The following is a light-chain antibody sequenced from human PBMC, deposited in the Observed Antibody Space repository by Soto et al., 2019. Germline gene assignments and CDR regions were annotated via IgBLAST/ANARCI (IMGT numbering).Light chain of an antibody. CDR1: QGVSSY. J-gene: IGKJ2*01. CDR2: DAS. Sequence: EIVLTQSPATLSLSPGERATLSCRASQGVSSYLAWYQQKPGQAPRLLIYDASNSATGIPARFSGSGSGTDFTLTISSLEPEDFAVYYCQQRSNWPGYTFGQGTKLEIK. CDR3: QQRSNWPGYT. V-gene: IGKV3-11*01.